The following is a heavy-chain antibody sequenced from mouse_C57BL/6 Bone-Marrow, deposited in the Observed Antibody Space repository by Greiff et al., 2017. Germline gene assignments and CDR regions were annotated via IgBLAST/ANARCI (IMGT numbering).Heavy chain of an antibody. Sequence: EVQLVESEGGLVQPGRSMKLSCTASGFTFSDYYMAWVRQAPEKGLEWVANINYDGSSTYYLDSLKSSFIITIDNAQNILYLQMSSLKSEDTVTYYCASVYYEGFAYWGQGTLVTVSA. V-gene: IGHV5-16*01. CDR3: ASVYYEGFAY. CDR2: INYDGSST. CDR1: GFTFSDYY. J-gene: IGHJ3*01. D-gene: IGHD2-4*01.